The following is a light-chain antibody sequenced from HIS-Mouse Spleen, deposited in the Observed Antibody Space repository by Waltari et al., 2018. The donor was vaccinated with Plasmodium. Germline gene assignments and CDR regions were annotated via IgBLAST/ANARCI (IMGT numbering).Light chain of an antibody. Sequence: QSALTQPASVSGSPGQSITIPCTGTSRDVGGYNLVPWYQQHHGKAPKLMIYEGSKRPSGVSNRFSGSKSGNTASLTISGLQAEDEADYYCCSYAGSSTVVFGGGTKLTVL. CDR1: SRDVGGYNL. CDR2: EGS. J-gene: IGLJ2*01. V-gene: IGLV2-23*01. CDR3: CSYAGSSTVV.